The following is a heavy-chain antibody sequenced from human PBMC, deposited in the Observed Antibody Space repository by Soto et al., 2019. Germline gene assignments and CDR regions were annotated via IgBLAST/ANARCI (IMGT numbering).Heavy chain of an antibody. CDR3: ARGPSGDKVHY. CDR2: IFDSGTT. J-gene: IGHJ4*02. Sequence: SEILSLTCTVSGGSISSYYWSWIRQPPGEGLEWIGHIFDSGTTYTNPSLRSQVAISLDTSKNHFSLTLSSVTAADTAVYYCARGPSGDKVHYWGQGALVTVSS. D-gene: IGHD7-27*01. V-gene: IGHV4-30-4*08. CDR1: GGSISSYY.